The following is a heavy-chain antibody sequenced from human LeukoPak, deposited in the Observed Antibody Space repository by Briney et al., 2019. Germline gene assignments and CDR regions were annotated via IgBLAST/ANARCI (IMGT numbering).Heavy chain of an antibody. CDR1: GFTVSSNY. CDR3: ASGDFWSGYYTGFMPDP. Sequence: GSLRLSCAASGFTVSSNYMSWVRQAPGKGLEWVSVIYSGGSTYYADSVKGRFTISRDNSKNTLYLQMNSLRAEDTAVYYCASGDFWSGYYTGFMPDPWGQGTLVTVSS. J-gene: IGHJ5*02. CDR2: IYSGGST. D-gene: IGHD3-3*01. V-gene: IGHV3-66*02.